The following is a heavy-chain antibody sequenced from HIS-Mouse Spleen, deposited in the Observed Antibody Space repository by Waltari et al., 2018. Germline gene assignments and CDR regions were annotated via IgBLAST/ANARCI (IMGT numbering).Heavy chain of an antibody. CDR2: MCASGST. J-gene: IGHJ2*01. D-gene: IGHD6-13*01. Sequence: QLQLQESGPGLVKPSETLSLTCTVSGGSISSSSYYWGGIRQPPGKGRGWIGVMCASGSTYYNLSLRSRVTISVDTSRNQFSLRLSSVTAADAAVYYCAGEIPYSSSWYDWYFDLWGRGTLVTVSS. V-gene: IGHV4-39*07. CDR1: GGSISSSSYY. CDR3: AGEIPYSSSWYDWYFDL.